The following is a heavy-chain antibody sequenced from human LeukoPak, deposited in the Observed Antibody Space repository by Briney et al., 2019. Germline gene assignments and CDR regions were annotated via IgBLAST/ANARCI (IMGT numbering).Heavy chain of an antibody. Sequence: PSETLSLTCTVSGGSISTYYWSWIRQPPGKGLEWIGCIYYSGSTNYNPSLKSRVTISVDTSKNQFSLKLSSVTAADTAVYYCARIWDGYLIDYWGQGTLVTVSS. CDR3: ARIWDGYLIDY. V-gene: IGHV4-59*12. CDR1: GGSISTYY. CDR2: IYYSGST. J-gene: IGHJ4*02. D-gene: IGHD5-24*01.